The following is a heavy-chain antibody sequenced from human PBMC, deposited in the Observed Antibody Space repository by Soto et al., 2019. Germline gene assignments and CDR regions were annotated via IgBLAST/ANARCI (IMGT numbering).Heavy chain of an antibody. J-gene: IGHJ4*02. V-gene: IGHV4-59*11. CDR2: IYYNGNT. Sequence: QVQLQESGPGLVKPAETLSLTCTVSGGSISNHYWSWIRQPPGKGLEWIGYIYYNGNTNYNPSLKSRVTMSVDTSNNQFSLKLSSVTAADTAVYYCARSNWYSEYWGQGTLVTVSS. CDR3: ARSNWYSEY. D-gene: IGHD7-27*01. CDR1: GGSISNHY.